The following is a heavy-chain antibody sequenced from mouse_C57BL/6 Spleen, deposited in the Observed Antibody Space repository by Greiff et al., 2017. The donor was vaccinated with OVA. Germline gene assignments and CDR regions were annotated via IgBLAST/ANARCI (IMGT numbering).Heavy chain of an antibody. CDR3: TRSHYYGSSYGAMDY. CDR2: IYPGNSDT. D-gene: IGHD1-1*01. Sequence: EVQLQQSGTVLARPGASVKMSCKTSGYTFTSYWMHWVKQRPGQGLEWIGAIYPGNSDTSYNQKFKGKAKLTAVTSASTAYMELSSLTNEDSAVYYCTRSHYYGSSYGAMDYWGQGTSGTVSS. J-gene: IGHJ4*01. CDR1: GYTFTSYW. V-gene: IGHV1-5*01.